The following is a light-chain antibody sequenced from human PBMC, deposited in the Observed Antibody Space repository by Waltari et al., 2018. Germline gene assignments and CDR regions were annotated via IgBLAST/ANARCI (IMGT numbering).Light chain of an antibody. CDR2: AAS. CDR3: QQSNSSPHT. V-gene: IGKV1-39*01. Sequence: DIQMTQSPSSLSASVGDRVTITCRASQPIATYLSWYHQKPGKGPKDLIYAASTLQTGVPTRFSGSGSGTDFTLTIAGLEPEDFALYSCQQSNSSPHTFGGGTKVESK. J-gene: IGKJ4*01. CDR1: QPIATY.